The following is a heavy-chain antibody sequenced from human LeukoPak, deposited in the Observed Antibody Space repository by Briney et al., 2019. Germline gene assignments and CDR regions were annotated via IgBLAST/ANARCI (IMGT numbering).Heavy chain of an antibody. D-gene: IGHD6-19*01. CDR1: GGSISSYY. CDR3: ARQSEYSSGWPYYFDY. CDR2: IYYSGST. V-gene: IGHV4-59*01. Sequence: SETLSLTCTVSGGSISSYYWSWIRQPPGKGLEWIGYIYYSGSTNYNPSLKSRVTISVDTSKNQFSLKLSSVTAADTAVYYCARQSEYSSGWPYYFDYWGQGTLVTISS. J-gene: IGHJ4*02.